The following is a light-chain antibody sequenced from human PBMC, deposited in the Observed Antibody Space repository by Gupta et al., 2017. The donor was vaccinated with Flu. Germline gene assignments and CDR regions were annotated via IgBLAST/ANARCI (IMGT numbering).Light chain of an antibody. V-gene: IGLV3-21*03. J-gene: IGLJ1*01. Sequence: SYVLTQPPSASVAPGKTARVTCGGNNIGRKSVHWYQQKPGQAPVLVVYDDNDRPSGIPERFSGSNSGNTATLTISRVEAGDEADYYCQVWDSSSDYVFATGTKVTVL. CDR2: DDN. CDR1: NIGRKS. CDR3: QVWDSSSDYV.